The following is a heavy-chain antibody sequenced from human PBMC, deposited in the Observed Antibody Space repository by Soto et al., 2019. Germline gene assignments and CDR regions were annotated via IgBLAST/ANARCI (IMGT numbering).Heavy chain of an antibody. V-gene: IGHV3-13*05. CDR1: GFTFRNYD. J-gene: IGHJ6*02. CDR3: ARTDRDFYGLDV. Sequence: EVQLVESGGGLVQPGGCLRLSCEASGFTFRNYDMHWVRQGTGKGLEWVSGISAAGDPDYADSVEGRFTISRENAQNSFFLQMNSLRVGDTGVYYCARTDRDFYGLDVWGQGTKVIVSS. CDR2: ISAAGDP.